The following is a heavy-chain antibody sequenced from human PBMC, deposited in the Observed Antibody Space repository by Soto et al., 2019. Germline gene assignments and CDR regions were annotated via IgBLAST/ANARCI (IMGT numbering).Heavy chain of an antibody. J-gene: IGHJ4*02. D-gene: IGHD1-1*01. CDR2: IYYSGST. V-gene: IGHV4-59*08. Sequence: QVQLQESGPGLVKPSENLSLTFTVSGGSVSSYYWSWIRQPPGKGLEWIGYIYYSGSTNYNPSLKSRVTISVDTSKNQFSLKLSSVTAADTAVYYCARRYGYSFDYWGQGTLVTVSS. CDR1: GGSVSSYY. CDR3: ARRYGYSFDY.